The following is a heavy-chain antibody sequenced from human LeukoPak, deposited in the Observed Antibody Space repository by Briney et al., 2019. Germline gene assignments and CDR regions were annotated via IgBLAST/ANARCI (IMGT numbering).Heavy chain of an antibody. V-gene: IGHV3-23*01. CDR3: AKVPRTAMITFGGAIPYYFDY. CDR2: ISGSGGST. Sequence: GGSLRLSCTVSGFTFGDYAMSWVCQAPGKGLELVSAISGSGGSTYYADSVKVRFTISRNNSKNTLYLQMTSLRAEDTAVYYCAKVPRTAMITFGGAIPYYFDYWGQGTLVTVSS. D-gene: IGHD3-16*01. CDR1: GFTFGDYA. J-gene: IGHJ4*02.